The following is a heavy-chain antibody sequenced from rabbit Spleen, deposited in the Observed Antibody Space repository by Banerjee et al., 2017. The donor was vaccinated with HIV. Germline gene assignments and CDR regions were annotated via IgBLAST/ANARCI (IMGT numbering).Heavy chain of an antibody. D-gene: IGHD8-1*01. CDR2: ICAGISDST. CDR1: GIDFSTYSY. Sequence: QEQLEESGGGLVKPGGTLTLTCKASGIDFSTYSYMCWVRQAPGKGLEWIACICAGISDSTYYASWAKGRFTISEPSSTTVTLQMTSLTAADTATYFCARDPVIAGSAYYDLWGPGTLVTVS. CDR3: ARDPVIAGSAYYDL. J-gene: IGHJ4*01. V-gene: IGHV1S45*01.